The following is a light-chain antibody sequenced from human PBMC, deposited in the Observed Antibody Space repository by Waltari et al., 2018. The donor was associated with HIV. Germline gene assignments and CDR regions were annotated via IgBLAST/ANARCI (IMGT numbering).Light chain of an antibody. Sequence: QSALTQPASVSGSPGQSITISCTGTSRGVGNYYLVSWYQQHPGKAPRLVIYEGDKRPSGISDRFSGSKSGNTASLTISGLQVEDEADYYCCSYAGTNTFDRLFGGGTKLTVL. CDR3: CSYAGTNTFDRL. V-gene: IGLV2-23*03. CDR1: SRGVGNYYL. J-gene: IGLJ3*02. CDR2: EGD.